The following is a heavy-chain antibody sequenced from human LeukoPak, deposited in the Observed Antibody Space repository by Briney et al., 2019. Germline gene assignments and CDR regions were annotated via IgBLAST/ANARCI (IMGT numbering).Heavy chain of an antibody. CDR2: ISGSGGST. CDR3: AKDRSDAKSSPTHYFDY. J-gene: IGHJ4*02. CDR1: GFTFSSYT. V-gene: IGHV3-23*01. Sequence: PGGSLRLSCAASGFTFSSYTMSWVRQAPGKGLEWVSAISGSGGSTYYADSVKGRFTISRDNSKNTLYLQINSLRAEDTAVYYCAKDRSDAKSSPTHYFDYWGQGTLVTVSS.